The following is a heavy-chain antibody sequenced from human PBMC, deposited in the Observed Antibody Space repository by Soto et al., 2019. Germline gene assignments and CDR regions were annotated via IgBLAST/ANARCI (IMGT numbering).Heavy chain of an antibody. CDR2: IIPIFGTA. CDR1: GGTFSSYA. CDR3: AREVWSSTSCYKGYYYYGMDV. V-gene: IGHV1-69*01. J-gene: IGHJ6*02. Sequence: QVQLVQSGAEVKKPGSSVKVSCKASGGTFSSYAISWVRQAPGQGLEWMGGIIPIFGTANYAQKFQGRVTITADEATSTAYMELSSLRAEDTAVYYCAREVWSSTSCYKGYYYYGMDVWGQGTTVTVSS. D-gene: IGHD2-2*02.